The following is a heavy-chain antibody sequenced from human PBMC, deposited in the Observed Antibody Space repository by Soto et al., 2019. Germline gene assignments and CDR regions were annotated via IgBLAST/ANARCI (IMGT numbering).Heavy chain of an antibody. CDR2: INSDGSST. D-gene: IGHD1-26*01. CDR1: GFTFSSYW. J-gene: IGHJ3*02. CDR3: QHGATGDAFDT. Sequence: EVQLVESGGGLVQPGGSLRLSCAASGFTFSSYWMHWVRQAPGKGLVWVSRINSDGSSTSYADSVKGRFTISRDNAKNSLYLKMNGLGAEDTAVYSCQHGATGDAFDTGGQGKMVTVSS. V-gene: IGHV3-74*01.